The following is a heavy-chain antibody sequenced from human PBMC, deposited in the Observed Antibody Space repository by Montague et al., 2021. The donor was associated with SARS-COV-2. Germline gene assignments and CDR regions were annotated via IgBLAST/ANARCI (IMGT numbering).Heavy chain of an antibody. CDR1: GASISSRSYY. D-gene: IGHD2-2*01. CDR2: KYYSGST. Sequence: SETLSLTCTVSGASISSRSYYWGWIRQPPGKGLEWIGFKYYSGSTYYNPTLKSRVTISVDTSKNQLSLKLSSVTAADTAVYYCVRVPYRLLFVPRYYGMDVWGQGTTVTVSS. V-gene: IGHV4-39*01. CDR3: VRVPYRLLFVPRYYGMDV. J-gene: IGHJ6*02.